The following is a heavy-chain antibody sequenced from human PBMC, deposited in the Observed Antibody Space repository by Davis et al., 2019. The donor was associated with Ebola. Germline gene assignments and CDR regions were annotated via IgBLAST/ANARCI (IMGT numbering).Heavy chain of an antibody. CDR1: GFTVSNKY. CDR3: ARDSDDYSFDY. CDR2: VYSGDST. Sequence: GGSLRLSCAASGFTVSNKYMSWVRQAPGKGLEWVSVVYSGDSTYYADSVKGRFTISRDNSKNTLYLQMNSLRPEDTAVYYCARDSDDYSFDYWGQGTLVTVSS. D-gene: IGHD4-11*01. J-gene: IGHJ4*02. V-gene: IGHV3-66*01.